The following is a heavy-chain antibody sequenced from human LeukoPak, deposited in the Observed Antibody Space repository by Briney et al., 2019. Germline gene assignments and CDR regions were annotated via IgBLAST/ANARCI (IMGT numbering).Heavy chain of an antibody. CDR3: ASSRYFDWFPDDYYYGMDV. CDR2: IYPGDSNI. J-gene: IGHJ6*02. D-gene: IGHD3-9*01. CDR1: GYSFTSYW. V-gene: IGHV5-51*01. Sequence: GESLKISCKGSGYSFTSYWIGWVRQMPGKGLEWMGIIYPGDSNIKYSPSFQGQVTISADKSISTVYLQWSSLKASDTAMYYCASSRYFDWFPDDYYYGMDVWGQGTTVTVSS.